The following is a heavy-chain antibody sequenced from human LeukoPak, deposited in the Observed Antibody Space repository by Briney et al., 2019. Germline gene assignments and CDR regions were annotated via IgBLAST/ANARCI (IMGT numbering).Heavy chain of an antibody. CDR2: IYYSGST. CDR3: AGGLPFGMVRGVMSWFDP. D-gene: IGHD3-10*01. CDR1: GGSISSYY. J-gene: IGHJ5*02. V-gene: IGHV4-59*01. Sequence: SETLSLTCTVSGGSISSYYWSWIRQPPGKGLEWIGYIYYSGSTNYNPSLKSRVTISVDTSKNQFSLKLSSVTAADTAVYYCAGGLPFGMVRGVMSWFDPWGQGTLVTVSS.